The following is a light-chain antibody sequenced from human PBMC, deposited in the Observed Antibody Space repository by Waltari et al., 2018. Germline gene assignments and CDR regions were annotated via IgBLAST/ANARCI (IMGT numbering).Light chain of an antibody. CDR2: WAS. J-gene: IGKJ2*01. CDR3: QQYYTNSYT. V-gene: IGKV4-1*01. Sequence: DIVMTQSPDSLPVSLGERATITCKSSQSVLYSSNNKNYLAWYQQKPGQPPKLLIYWASTRESGVPDRFSGSGSGTDFTLTISSLQAEDVAVYYCQQYYTNSYTFGQGTKLEIK. CDR1: QSVLYSSNNKNY.